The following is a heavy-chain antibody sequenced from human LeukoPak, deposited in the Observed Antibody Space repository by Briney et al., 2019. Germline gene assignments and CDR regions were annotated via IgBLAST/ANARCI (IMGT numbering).Heavy chain of an antibody. D-gene: IGHD4-23*01. CDR1: GFTDNTNH. CDR2: INNGDTT. J-gene: IGHJ4*02. V-gene: IGHV3-66*04. Sequence: PGGSLRLSCAASGFTDNTNHMSWVRQAPGKGLEWVSIINNGDTTYYADSVKGRFTISRDNSKDTLYLQVNSLRVEDTAVYYCTRPPYGGVDYWGQGTLVTVSS. CDR3: TRPPYGGVDY.